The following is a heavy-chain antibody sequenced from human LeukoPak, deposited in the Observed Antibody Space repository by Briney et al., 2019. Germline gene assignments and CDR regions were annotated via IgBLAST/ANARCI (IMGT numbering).Heavy chain of an antibody. J-gene: IGHJ5*02. CDR3: ARHYHYDILTGYTNWFDP. CDR2: IYPGDSDT. CDR1: GYSFTSYW. Sequence: GESLKISCKGSGYSFTSYWIGWVRQMPGKGLDWMGIIYPGDSDTRYSPSFQGQVTISADKSISTAYLQWSSLKASDTAMYYCARHYHYDILTGYTNWFDPWGQGTLVTVSS. D-gene: IGHD3-9*01. V-gene: IGHV5-51*01.